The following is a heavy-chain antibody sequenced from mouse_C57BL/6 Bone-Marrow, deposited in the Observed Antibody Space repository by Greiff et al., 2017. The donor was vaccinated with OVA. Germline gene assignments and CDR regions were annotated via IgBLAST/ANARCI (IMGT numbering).Heavy chain of an antibody. CDR1: GYTFTDYY. V-gene: IGHV1-19*01. J-gene: IGHJ2*01. CDR3: ARRGIYVDYFDY. Sequence: EVQLQQSGPVLVKPGASVKMSCKASGYTFTDYYMNWVKQSHGKSLEWIGVINPYNGGTSYNQKFKGKATLTVDKSSSTAYMALNSLTSEDSAVYYCARRGIYVDYFDYWGQGTTLTVSS. CDR2: INPYNGGT. D-gene: IGHD1-1*01.